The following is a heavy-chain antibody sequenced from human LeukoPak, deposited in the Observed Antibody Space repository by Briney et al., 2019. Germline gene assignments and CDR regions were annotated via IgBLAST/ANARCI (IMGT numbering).Heavy chain of an antibody. CDR2: ISGSGDNT. CDR3: AKGGRGLKWFDP. J-gene: IGHJ5*02. CDR1: GFPFSNYA. V-gene: IGHV3-23*01. D-gene: IGHD3-16*01. Sequence: GGSLRLSFAASGFPFSNYAMNWVRQAPGKGLEWVSGISGSGDNTYYADSVKGRFTISRDNSKNTLYLQMNSLRAEDTAVYYCAKGGRGLKWFDPWGQGTLVTVSS.